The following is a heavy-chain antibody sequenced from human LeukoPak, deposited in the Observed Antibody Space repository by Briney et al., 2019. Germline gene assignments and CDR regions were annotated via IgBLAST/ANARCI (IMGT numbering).Heavy chain of an antibody. Sequence: PGGSLRLSCAASGFTFSSYSMNWVRQAPGKGLEWVSSISSSSSYIYYADSVKGRFTISRDNAKNSLYLQMNSLRAEDTAVYYCARSIVGAEYYFDYWGQGTLVTVSS. V-gene: IGHV3-21*01. CDR3: ARSIVGAEYYFDY. CDR2: ISSSSSYI. J-gene: IGHJ4*02. CDR1: GFTFSSYS. D-gene: IGHD1-26*01.